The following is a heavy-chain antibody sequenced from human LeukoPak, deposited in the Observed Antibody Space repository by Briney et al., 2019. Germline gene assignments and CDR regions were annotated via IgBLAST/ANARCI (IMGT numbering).Heavy chain of an antibody. CDR2: ISSSGSTI. CDR3: ARDQTDDYDRPLDMDV. CDR1: GFTFSDYY. Sequence: GGSLRLSCAASGFTFSDYYMSWIRQAPGKGLEWVSYISSSGSTIYYADSVKGRFTISRDNAKNSLYLQMNSLRAEDTAVYYCARDQTDDYDRPLDMDVWDQGTTVTVSS. J-gene: IGHJ6*02. V-gene: IGHV3-11*01. D-gene: IGHD4-17*01.